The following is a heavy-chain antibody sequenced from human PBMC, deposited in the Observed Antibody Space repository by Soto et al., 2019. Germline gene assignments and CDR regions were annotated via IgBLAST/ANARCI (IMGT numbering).Heavy chain of an antibody. CDR1: GGSVSSSNYY. Sequence: QVQLQESGPGLVKPSETLSLTCTVSGGSVSSSNYYWTWIRQPPGKGLEWIGYVYYSGSTNYNPSLKIRVTISVDTSKNQFPLKLSSVTAADTAVYFCARDPQYGSFFDYWGQGTLVTVSS. V-gene: IGHV4-61*01. CDR2: VYYSGST. CDR3: ARDPQYGSFFDY. D-gene: IGHD3-10*01. J-gene: IGHJ4*02.